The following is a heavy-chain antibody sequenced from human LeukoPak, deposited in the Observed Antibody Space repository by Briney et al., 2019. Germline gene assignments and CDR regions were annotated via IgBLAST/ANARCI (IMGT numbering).Heavy chain of an antibody. J-gene: IGHJ4*02. CDR1: GFTFSSYA. Sequence: GGSLRLSCEASGFTFSSYAMSWVRQAPGKGLEWVSAISGRGDTTYYADSVKGRFTISRDNSKNTLYLQMNSLRVEDTAVYYCGKNPGIAAAGLIDYWGQGTLVTVSS. CDR3: GKNPGIAAAGLIDY. D-gene: IGHD6-13*01. CDR2: ISGRGDTT. V-gene: IGHV3-23*01.